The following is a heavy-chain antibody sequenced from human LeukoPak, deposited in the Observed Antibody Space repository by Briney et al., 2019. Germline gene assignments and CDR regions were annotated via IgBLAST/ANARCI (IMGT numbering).Heavy chain of an antibody. CDR1: GYTFTSYD. Sequence: GASVKVSCRASGYTFTSYDINWVRQATGQGLEWMGWMNPNSGNTGYAQKFQGRVTITRNTSISTAYMELSSLRSEDTAVYYCARGGASKSTIFGVALRRRTNWFDPWGQGTLVTVSS. CDR2: MNPNSGNT. J-gene: IGHJ5*02. V-gene: IGHV1-8*03. D-gene: IGHD3-3*01. CDR3: ARGGASKSTIFGVALRRRTNWFDP.